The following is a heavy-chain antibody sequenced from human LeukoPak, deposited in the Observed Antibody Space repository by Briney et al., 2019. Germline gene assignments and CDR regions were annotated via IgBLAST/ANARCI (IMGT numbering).Heavy chain of an antibody. Sequence: SETLSLTCTVSGGSISSYYWSWIRQPPGKGLEWIGYFYYNGSPNLSPPTKGQVTILVGQSKNQFYLKMGSVAGPGHAGYIYYSGSTNYNPSLKSRVTISVDTSKNQFSLKLSSVTAADTAVYYCARADVLLWFGELFYWGQGTLVTVSS. CDR3: YSGSTNYNPSLKSRVTISVDTSKNQFSLKLSSVTAADTAVYYCARADVLLWFGELFY. CDR1: GGSISSYY. J-gene: IGHJ4*02. CDR2: FYYNGSP. D-gene: IGHD1-26*01. V-gene: IGHV4-59*12.